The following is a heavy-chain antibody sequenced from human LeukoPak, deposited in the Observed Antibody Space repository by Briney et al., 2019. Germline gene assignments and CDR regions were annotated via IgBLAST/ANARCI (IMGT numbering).Heavy chain of an antibody. CDR2: IYYSGST. D-gene: IGHD4-17*01. CDR3: AGYDYGDHYGAFDI. J-gene: IGHJ3*02. V-gene: IGHV4-59*01. CDR1: GGSISSYY. Sequence: PSETLSLTCTVSGGSISSYYWSWIRQPPGKGLEWIGYIYYSGSTNYNPSLKSRVTISVDTSKNQFSLKLSSVTAADTAVYYCAGYDYGDHYGAFDIWGQGTMVTVSS.